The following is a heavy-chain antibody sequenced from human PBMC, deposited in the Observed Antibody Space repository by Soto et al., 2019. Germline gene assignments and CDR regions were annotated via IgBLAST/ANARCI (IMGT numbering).Heavy chain of an antibody. V-gene: IGHV3-23*01. CDR2: ISGSGGST. Sequence: GGSLRLSCAASGFTFSSYAMSWVRQAPGKGLEWVSAISGSGGSTYYADSVKGRLTISRDNSKNTLYLQMNSLRAEDTAVYYCARTGGSSGYYFDYWGQGTLVTVSS. J-gene: IGHJ4*02. CDR3: ARTGGSSGYYFDY. CDR1: GFTFSSYA. D-gene: IGHD3-22*01.